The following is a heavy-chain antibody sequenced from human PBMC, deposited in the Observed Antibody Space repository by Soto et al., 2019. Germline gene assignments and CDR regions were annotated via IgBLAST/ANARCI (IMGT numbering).Heavy chain of an antibody. Sequence: PSETLSLTCTVSGGSISSGDYYWSWIRQPPGKGLEWIGYIYYSGSTNYNPSLKSRVTISVDTSKNQFSLKLSSVTAADTAVYNCGRRTTGFAPGGQGTLVTVPS. J-gene: IGHJ5*02. CDR2: IYYSGST. V-gene: IGHV4-61*08. D-gene: IGHD1-26*01. CDR3: GRRTTGFAP. CDR1: GGSISSGDYY.